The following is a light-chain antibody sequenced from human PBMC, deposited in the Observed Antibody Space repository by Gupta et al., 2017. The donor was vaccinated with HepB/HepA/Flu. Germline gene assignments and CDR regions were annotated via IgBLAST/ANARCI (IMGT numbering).Light chain of an antibody. CDR1: SSDVGGYNL. Sequence: QSAPTQPPSVSGSPGQSVTISCTGTSSDVGGYNLVHWYQEHPDKAPKLMIYLVSKRPSGVPDRISGSKSGNTASLTSSGLQAEDEADDYCCSYAGNYTLLFGGGTKLTVL. CDR3: CSYAGNYTLL. CDR2: LVS. J-gene: IGLJ2*01. V-gene: IGLV2-11*01.